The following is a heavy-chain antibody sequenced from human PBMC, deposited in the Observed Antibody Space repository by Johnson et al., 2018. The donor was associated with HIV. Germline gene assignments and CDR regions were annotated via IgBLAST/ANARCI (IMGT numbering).Heavy chain of an antibody. D-gene: IGHD6-13*01. Sequence: EVQLVESGGGVVRPGGSLRLSCVASGFTFDDYGMSWVRQAPGKGLEWVSGINWNGGSTGYGDSVKGRFTISRDNAKNTLFLQMNSLRAEDTAVYYCARPVIAADDAFDIWGQGTMVTVSS. J-gene: IGHJ3*02. CDR3: ARPVIAADDAFDI. V-gene: IGHV3-20*04. CDR1: GFTFDDYG. CDR2: INWNGGST.